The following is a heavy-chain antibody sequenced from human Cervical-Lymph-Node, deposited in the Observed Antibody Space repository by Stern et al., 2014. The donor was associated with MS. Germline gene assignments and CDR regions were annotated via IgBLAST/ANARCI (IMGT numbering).Heavy chain of an antibody. CDR1: GYTFTSYY. J-gene: IGHJ3*02. CDR2: INPSGGST. V-gene: IGHV1-46*01. Sequence: QVQLVQSGAEVKKPGASVKVSCKASGYTFTSYYMHWVRQAPGQGLEWMGIINPSGGSTSYAQKFQGRVTMTRDTSTSTVYMELSSLRSEDTAVYYCARVLLPTYYYDSSGSDAFDIWGQGTMVTVSS. CDR3: ARVLLPTYYYDSSGSDAFDI. D-gene: IGHD3-22*01.